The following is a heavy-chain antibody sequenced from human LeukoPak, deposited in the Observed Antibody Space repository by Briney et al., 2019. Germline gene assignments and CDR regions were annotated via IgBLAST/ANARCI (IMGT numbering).Heavy chain of an antibody. CDR1: GYTFTSYY. D-gene: IGHD3-10*01. CDR3: ARDGAVIVRGALHYGMDV. CDR2: INPSGGST. V-gene: IGHV1-46*01. J-gene: IGHJ6*02. Sequence: SVKVSFKASGYTFTSYYMHWVRQARGQGLEWMGIINPSGGSTSYAQKFQGRVTMTRATYTSTVYMELSSLRSEDTAVYCCARDGAVIVRGALHYGMDVWGQGTTVTVSS.